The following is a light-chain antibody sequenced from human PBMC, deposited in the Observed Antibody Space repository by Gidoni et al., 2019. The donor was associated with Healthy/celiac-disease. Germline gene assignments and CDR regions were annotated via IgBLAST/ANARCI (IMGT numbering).Light chain of an antibody. Sequence: DIVMTQSPDSLAVSLGERATINCKSSQSVLYSSNSKNYLAWYQQKPGQPPKLLIYWASTRESGVPDRFSGSGSETDFTLTISSLQAEDVAIYYCQQYYSTPWTFGPGTKVEIK. J-gene: IGKJ1*01. CDR3: QQYYSTPWT. CDR1: QSVLYSSNSKNY. V-gene: IGKV4-1*01. CDR2: WAS.